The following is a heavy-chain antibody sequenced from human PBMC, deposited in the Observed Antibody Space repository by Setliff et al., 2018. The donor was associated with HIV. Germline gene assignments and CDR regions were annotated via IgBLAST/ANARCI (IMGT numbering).Heavy chain of an antibody. V-gene: IGHV4-34*01. CDR2: VNRDGGA. CDR1: GGSHTGYF. CDR3: ARQVGSQYSY. D-gene: IGHD1-26*01. Sequence: SETLSLTCAVYGGSHTGYFWTWIRQSPGKGLEWVGQVNRDGGAHYNPSLRSRVTISVDTSKNQFSLKLISVTAADTAIYYCARQVGSQYSYWGQGTRVTVSS. J-gene: IGHJ4*02.